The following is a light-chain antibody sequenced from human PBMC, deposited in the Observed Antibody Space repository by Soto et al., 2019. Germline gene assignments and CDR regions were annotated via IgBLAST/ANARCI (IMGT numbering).Light chain of an antibody. Sequence: EIVLTQSPGTLSLSPGERATLSCRASQSVSSNYLAWYQQKPGQAPRLLIYGASSRPTGIPDRFSGSGSGTEFTLTISRLQPDDFAVYYCQQYSSSPYTFGQGTKLEIK. CDR3: QQYSSSPYT. J-gene: IGKJ2*01. CDR1: QSVSSNY. V-gene: IGKV3-20*01. CDR2: GAS.